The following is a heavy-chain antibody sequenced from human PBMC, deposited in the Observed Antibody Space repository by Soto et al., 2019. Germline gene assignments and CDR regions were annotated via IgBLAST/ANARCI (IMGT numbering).Heavy chain of an antibody. J-gene: IGHJ5*02. CDR2: ISWNRGSI. D-gene: IGHD2-2*01. CDR1: GFTFDDYA. CDR3: AATEGTSRAIEFDP. Sequence: EVQLVESGGGLVQPGRSLRLSCAASGFTFDDYAMHWVRQAPGKGLEWVSGISWNRGSIGYADSVKGRFTISRDNAKNSLYLQMNSLRAEDTALYYCAATEGTSRAIEFDPWGQGTLVTVSS. V-gene: IGHV3-9*01.